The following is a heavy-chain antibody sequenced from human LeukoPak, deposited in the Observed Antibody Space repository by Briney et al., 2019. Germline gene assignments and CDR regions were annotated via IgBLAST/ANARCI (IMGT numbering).Heavy chain of an antibody. CDR2: IYYSGST. J-gene: IGHJ6*02. D-gene: IGHD4-23*01. CDR3: ARGQTTVVTPYYYYGMDV. V-gene: IGHV4-31*11. CDR1: GGSFSGYY. Sequence: SETLSLTCAVYGGSFSGYYWSWIRQHPGKGLEWIGYIYYSGSTYYNPSLKSRVTISVDTSKNQFSLKLSSVTAADTAVYYCARGQTTVVTPYYYYGMDVWGQGTTVTVSS.